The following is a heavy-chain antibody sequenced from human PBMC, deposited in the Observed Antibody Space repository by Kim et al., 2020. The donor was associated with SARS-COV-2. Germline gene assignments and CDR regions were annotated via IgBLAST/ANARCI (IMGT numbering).Heavy chain of an antibody. CDR2: INPNSGGT. Sequence: ASVKVSCKASGYTFTGYYMHWVRQAPGQGLEWMGWINPNSGGTNYAQKFQGWVTMTRDTSISTAYMELSRLRSDDTAVYYCARDRRIQLWEHYYYYGMDVWGQGTTVTVSS. CDR1: GYTFTGYY. D-gene: IGHD5-18*01. CDR3: ARDRRIQLWEHYYYYGMDV. J-gene: IGHJ6*02. V-gene: IGHV1-2*04.